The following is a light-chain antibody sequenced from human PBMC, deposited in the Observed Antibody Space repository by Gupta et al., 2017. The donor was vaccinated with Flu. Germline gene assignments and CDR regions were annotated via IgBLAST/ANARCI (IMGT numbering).Light chain of an antibody. CDR1: QDINNW. CDR2: VAS. J-gene: IGKJ4*01. V-gene: IGKV1D-16*01. Sequence: DIQMTQSPSSLSAFLGDTVTITCRASQDINNWLAWYQQRPEEAPKSLIFVASKFQSGVPSRFSGTGSGTHFTLAISSLQPEDFATYYCQQYDSDPVTFGGGTKVEIK. CDR3: QQYDSDPVT.